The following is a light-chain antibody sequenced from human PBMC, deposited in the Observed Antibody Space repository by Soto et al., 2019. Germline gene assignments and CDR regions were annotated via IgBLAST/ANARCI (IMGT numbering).Light chain of an antibody. Sequence: IQLTQSPSSLSASVGDRVTITCRASQGISSYLAWYQQKPGKAPKLLIYAASTLQSGVPSRFSGSGSGTDFTLTISRLQPEEFATYYWQQLNSHPYTFGQGTKLHIK. CDR3: QQLNSHPYT. CDR2: AAS. J-gene: IGKJ2*01. CDR1: QGISSY. V-gene: IGKV1-9*01.